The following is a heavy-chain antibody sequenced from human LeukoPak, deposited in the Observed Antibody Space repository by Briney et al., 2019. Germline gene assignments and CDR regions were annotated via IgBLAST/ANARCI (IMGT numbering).Heavy chain of an antibody. CDR2: IKEDGGEL. J-gene: IGHJ4*02. Sequence: GGSLRLSCAASGFTVRNKYMIWVRQAPGKGLEWVANIKEDGGELNYVDSVKGRFTISRDNAKQSLFLQMNSLRVEDLGVYYCARGRRWLQPLDYWGQGTLVTVSS. V-gene: IGHV3-7*04. CDR3: ARGRRWLQPLDY. D-gene: IGHD5-24*01. CDR1: GFTVRNKY.